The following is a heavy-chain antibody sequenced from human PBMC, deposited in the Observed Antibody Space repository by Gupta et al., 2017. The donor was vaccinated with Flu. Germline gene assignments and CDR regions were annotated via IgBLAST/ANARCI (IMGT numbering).Heavy chain of an antibody. J-gene: IGHJ4*02. V-gene: IGHV4-61*02. CDR3: ARARVYCSSTSCYQKWYYFDY. Sequence: QVQLQESGPGLVKPSQTLSLTCTVSGGSISSGSYYWSWIRQPAGKGLEWIGRIYTSGSTNYNPSLKSRVTISVDTSKNQFSLKLSSVTAADTAVYYCARARVYCSSTSCYQKWYYFDYWGQGTLVTVSS. D-gene: IGHD2-2*01. CDR1: GGSISSGSYY. CDR2: IYTSGST.